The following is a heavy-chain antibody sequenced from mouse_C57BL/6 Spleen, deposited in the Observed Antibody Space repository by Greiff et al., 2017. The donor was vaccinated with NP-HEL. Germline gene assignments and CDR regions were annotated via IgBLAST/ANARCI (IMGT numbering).Heavy chain of an antibody. J-gene: IGHJ2*01. CDR1: GYAFSSSW. Sequence: QVQLQQSGPELVKPGASVKISCKASGYAFSSSWMNWVKQRPGKGLEWIGRIYPGDGDTNYNGKFKGKATLTADKSSSTAYMQLSSLTSEDSAVYFCARWEDYGNPYWGQGTTLTVSS. D-gene: IGHD2-1*01. CDR2: IYPGDGDT. CDR3: ARWEDYGNPY. V-gene: IGHV1-82*01.